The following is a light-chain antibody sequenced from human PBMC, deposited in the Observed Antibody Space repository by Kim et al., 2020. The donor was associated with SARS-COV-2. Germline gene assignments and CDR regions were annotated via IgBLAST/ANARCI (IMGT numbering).Light chain of an antibody. CDR1: SSDVGGYNY. V-gene: IGLV2-14*04. Sequence: GQSITISCTGTSSDVGGYNYVAWYQQHPGKAPKLMIYDVRKRPSGISNRFSGSKSGYTASLTISGLQAEDEADYYCSSYTGSSTWVFGGGTQLTVL. CDR2: DVR. J-gene: IGLJ3*02. CDR3: SSYTGSSTWV.